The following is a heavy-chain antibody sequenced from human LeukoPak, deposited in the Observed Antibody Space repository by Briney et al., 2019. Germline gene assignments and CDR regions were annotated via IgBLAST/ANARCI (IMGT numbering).Heavy chain of an antibody. J-gene: IGHJ4*02. D-gene: IGHD3-10*01. CDR1: GYSISSGYY. Sequence: SETLSLTCAVSGYSISSGYYWGWIRQPPGKGLEWIGSIYHSGSTYYNPSLKSRVTISVDTSKNQFSLKLSSVTAADTAVYYCARANGDFDYWGEGNLVTVS. CDR3: ARANGDFDY. CDR2: IYHSGST. V-gene: IGHV4-38-2*01.